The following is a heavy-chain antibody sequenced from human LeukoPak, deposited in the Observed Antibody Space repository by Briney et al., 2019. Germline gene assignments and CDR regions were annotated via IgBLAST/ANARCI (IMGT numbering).Heavy chain of an antibody. V-gene: IGHV3-30*04. D-gene: IGHD6-13*01. Sequence: GRSLRLSCAASGFTFSSYAMHWGRQAPGKGLEWVAVISYDGSNKYYADSVKGRFTISRDNSKNTLYLQMNSLRAEDTAVYYCARVGQLVEYYYYMDVWGKGTTVTISS. CDR1: GFTFSSYA. CDR3: ARVGQLVEYYYYMDV. CDR2: ISYDGSNK. J-gene: IGHJ6*03.